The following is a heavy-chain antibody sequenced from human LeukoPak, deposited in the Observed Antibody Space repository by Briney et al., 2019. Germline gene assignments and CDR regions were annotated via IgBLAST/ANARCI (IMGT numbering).Heavy chain of an antibody. CDR3: ARDGNYDYVWGSKGDAFDI. J-gene: IGHJ3*02. D-gene: IGHD3-16*01. V-gene: IGHV3-7*03. CDR2: IKQGGSER. CDR1: GFTISTYW. Sequence: HPGGSLRLSCAASGFTISTYWMSWVRQAPGKGLEWVANIKQGGSERYYVDSVKGRFTISRDNAKNSLYLQMNSLRAEDTAVYFCARDGNYDYVWGSKGDAFDIWGLGTMVTVSS.